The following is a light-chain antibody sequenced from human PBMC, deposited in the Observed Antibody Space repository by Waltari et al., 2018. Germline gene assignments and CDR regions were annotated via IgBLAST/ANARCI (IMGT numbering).Light chain of an antibody. J-gene: IGKJ3*01. CDR3: QQYSSFPFT. CDR2: KAS. V-gene: IGKV1-5*03. CDR1: QSISSW. Sequence: DIQMTQSPSTLSAFVGDRVTITCRASQSISSWLAWYQHKPGKAPNLLIYKASSLETGVPSRFSGSGSGTDFTLTISSLQPDDFATYYCQQYSSFPFTFGPGTKVDIK.